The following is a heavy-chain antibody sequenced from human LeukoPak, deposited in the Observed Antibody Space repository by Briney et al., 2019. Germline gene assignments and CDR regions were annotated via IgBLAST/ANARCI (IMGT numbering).Heavy chain of an antibody. CDR3: ARGGSSWYDYFGY. CDR1: GASINSSSYY. V-gene: IGHV4-39*01. CDR2: IYYSGST. J-gene: IGHJ4*02. Sequence: PSETLSLICTVSGASINSSSYYWGWIRQPPGKGLEWIGSIYYSGSTHYNPSLNSRVTISVDTSKTQFSLKLSYVTAEDTAVYYCARGGSSWYDYFGYWGQGTLVTVSS. D-gene: IGHD6-13*01.